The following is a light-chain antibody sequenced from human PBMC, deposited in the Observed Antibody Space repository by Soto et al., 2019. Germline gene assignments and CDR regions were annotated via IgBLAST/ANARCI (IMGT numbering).Light chain of an antibody. J-gene: IGLJ2*01. CDR1: SSKIGATSD. CDR3: QSYDSTLRGLVA. Sequence: QSVLTQPPSVSGAPGQRVTISCTGSSSKIGATSDVHWYQQLPGAAPKLLIYGNNNRPSGVPARFSGSKSGTSASLAITGLQVEDEADYYCQSYDSTLRGLVAFGGGTNLTVL. CDR2: GNN. V-gene: IGLV1-40*01.